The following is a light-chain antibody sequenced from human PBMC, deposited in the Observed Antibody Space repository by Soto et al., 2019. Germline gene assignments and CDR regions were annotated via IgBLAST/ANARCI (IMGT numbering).Light chain of an antibody. CDR3: QQSYTTVPT. CDR1: QSVSSSY. CDR2: GAS. Sequence: EIVLTQSPGTLSLSPGERATLSCRASQSVSSSYLAWYQQKPGQAPRLLIYGASSRATGIPDRFSGSGSGTDFTLTISRLEPEDFATYCCQQSYTTVPTFGQGTRLEIK. V-gene: IGKV3-20*01. J-gene: IGKJ5*01.